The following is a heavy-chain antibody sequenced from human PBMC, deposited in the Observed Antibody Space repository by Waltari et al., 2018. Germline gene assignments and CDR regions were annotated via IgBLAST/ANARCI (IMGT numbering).Heavy chain of an antibody. J-gene: IGHJ4*02. V-gene: IGHV4-59*01. CDR2: TYYSGST. D-gene: IGHD3-10*01. CDR3: AREQRLLWFRESEGGFDY. CDR1: GGSISSYY. Sequence: QVQLQESGPGLVKPSETLSLTCTVSGGSISSYYWSWIRQPPGKGLEWIGYTYYSGSTNYSPSLMSRVTISVYTSMTRFSLKLSAVTAADTAVYYCAREQRLLWFRESEGGFDYWGQGTLVTVSS.